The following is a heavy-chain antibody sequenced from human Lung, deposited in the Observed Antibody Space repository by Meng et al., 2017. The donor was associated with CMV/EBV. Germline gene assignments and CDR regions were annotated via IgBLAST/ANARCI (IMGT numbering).Heavy chain of an antibody. D-gene: IGHD3-10*01. Sequence: SXTXSLXCTVSGGSFSTYYWSWIRQPPGKGLEWIGYIYYSGSTSYNPSLKSRVTISVDTSKNQFSLKLTSVTAADTAVYYCARPMIRGPYDGFHIWGQGTXVTVSS. V-gene: IGHV4-59*01. CDR1: GGSFSTYY. J-gene: IGHJ3*02. CDR3: ARPMIRGPYDGFHI. CDR2: IYYSGST.